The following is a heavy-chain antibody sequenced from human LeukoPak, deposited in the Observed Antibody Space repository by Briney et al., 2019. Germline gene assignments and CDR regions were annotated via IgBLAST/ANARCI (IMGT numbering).Heavy chain of an antibody. D-gene: IGHD1-26*01. CDR1: GGSISSGGYY. Sequence: SETLSLTCTVSGGSISSGGYYWSWIRQPPGKGLEWIGYIYHSGSTYYNPSLKSRVTISVDTSKNQFSLKLSSVTAADTAVYYCARVFGGVGAYYFDYWGQGTLVTVSS. CDR3: ARVFGGVGAYYFDY. CDR2: IYHSGST. J-gene: IGHJ4*02. V-gene: IGHV4-30-2*01.